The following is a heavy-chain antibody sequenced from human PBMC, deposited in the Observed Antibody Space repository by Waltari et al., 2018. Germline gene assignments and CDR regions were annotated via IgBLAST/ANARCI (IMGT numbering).Heavy chain of an antibody. Sequence: EVQLVESGGGLVQPGRSLRLSCTASGFTFGDYAMSWVRQAPGKGLAWVGFIRSKAYGGTTEYAASVKGRFTISRDDSKSIAYLQMNSLKTEDTAVYYCTRDQSVETPVWFRGTYFDYWGQGTLVTVSS. CDR3: TRDQSVETPVWFRGTYFDY. J-gene: IGHJ4*02. D-gene: IGHD3-10*01. CDR1: GFTFGDYA. CDR2: IRSKAYGGTT. V-gene: IGHV3-49*04.